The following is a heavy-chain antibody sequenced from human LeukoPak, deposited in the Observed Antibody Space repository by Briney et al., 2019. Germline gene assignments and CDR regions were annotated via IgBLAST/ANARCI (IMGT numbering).Heavy chain of an antibody. Sequence: GGSLRLSCAASGSIFNNYAMNWVRQAPGKGLEWVAVISYDGSNKYYADSVRDRFTISRDNSRNTLYLQMNSLRPEDTAVYYCAREPTYSSSLDYWGQGTLVTVSS. J-gene: IGHJ4*02. CDR1: GSIFNNYA. CDR3: AREPTYSSSLDY. D-gene: IGHD6-6*01. CDR2: ISYDGSNK. V-gene: IGHV3-30*14.